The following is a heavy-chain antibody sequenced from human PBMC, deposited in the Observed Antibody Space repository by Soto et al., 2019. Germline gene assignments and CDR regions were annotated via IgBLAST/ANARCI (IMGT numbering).Heavy chain of an antibody. CDR1: GGSISSYY. CDR2: IYYLGST. D-gene: IGHD3-10*01. J-gene: IGHJ4*02. CDR3: ARDGYDGSGSPYPAF. V-gene: IGHV4-59*01. Sequence: SETLSLTCTVSGGSISSYYWSWIRQPPGKGLEWIGYIYYLGSTDYNPSLKSRVTISVDTSKRQFSLRLTSVTAADTAVYYCARDGYDGSGSPYPAFWGPGTQVTVSS.